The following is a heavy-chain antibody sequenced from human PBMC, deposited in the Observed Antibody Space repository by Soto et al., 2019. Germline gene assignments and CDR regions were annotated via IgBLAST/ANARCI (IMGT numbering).Heavy chain of an antibody. Sequence: EVQLLESGGGLVQPGGSLRLSCAASGFTFSSYAMSWVRQAPGKGLEWVSAISGSGGSTYYADSVKGRFTISRDNSKNTLYLRMNSLRAEDTAVYYCAKIESPYYDFWSGPPSGWFDPWGQGTLVTVSS. D-gene: IGHD3-3*01. CDR2: ISGSGGST. CDR1: GFTFSSYA. J-gene: IGHJ5*02. CDR3: AKIESPYYDFWSGPPSGWFDP. V-gene: IGHV3-23*01.